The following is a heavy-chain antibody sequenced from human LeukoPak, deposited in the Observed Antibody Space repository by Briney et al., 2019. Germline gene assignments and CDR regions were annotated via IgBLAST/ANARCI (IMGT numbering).Heavy chain of an antibody. CDR3: AKGDRSTATCTVGY. Sequence: GGSRRLSCAASGFTFSNYAMHWVRQAPGKGLEWVAVISYDGSDKFYADSVKGRFTISRDNSKNTLYLQMNSLRAEDTAVYYCAKGDRSTATCTVGYWGQGTLVTVSS. V-gene: IGHV3-30*04. CDR2: ISYDGSDK. CDR1: GFTFSNYA. D-gene: IGHD4-23*01. J-gene: IGHJ4*02.